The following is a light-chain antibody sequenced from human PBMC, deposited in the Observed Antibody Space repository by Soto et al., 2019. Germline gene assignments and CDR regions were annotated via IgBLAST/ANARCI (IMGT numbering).Light chain of an antibody. V-gene: IGKV3-20*01. J-gene: IGKJ1*01. CDR2: GAS. CDR1: QSVGSD. Sequence: ELVMTQSPATLSVSPGERATLSCRANQSVGSDLAWYQQKPGQAPRLLIYGASSRATGIPDRFSGSGSGTDFTLTISRLEPEDFAVYYCQQYGSSPWTFGQGTKVDIK. CDR3: QQYGSSPWT.